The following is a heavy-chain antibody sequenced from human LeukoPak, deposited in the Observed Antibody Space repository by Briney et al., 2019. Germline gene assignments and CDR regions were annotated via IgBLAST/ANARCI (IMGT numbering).Heavy chain of an antibody. CDR2: IDPRDSNT. CDR1: GYSFTTYW. Sequence: GESLKISCEGSGYSFTTYWIGWVRQMPGKGLGWMGLIDPRDSNTRYSPSFQGQVTISADKSISTAYLQWSSLKASDSAMYYCARFRDYGDYIFDSWGQGTLVTVSS. J-gene: IGHJ4*02. CDR3: ARFRDYGDYIFDS. D-gene: IGHD4-17*01. V-gene: IGHV5-51*01.